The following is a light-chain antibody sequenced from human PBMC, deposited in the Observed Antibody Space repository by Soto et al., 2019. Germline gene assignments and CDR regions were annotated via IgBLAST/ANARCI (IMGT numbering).Light chain of an antibody. J-gene: IGKJ1*01. CDR1: QSISSW. Sequence: DIQMTQSPSTLSASVGDRVTITCRASQSISSWLAWYQQKPGKAPKLLIYKASSLESGVPSRFSGSGFGTEFTLTISRLQPDAFATYYSQQSNSITWTFGQGTKV. V-gene: IGKV1-5*03. CDR3: QQSNSITWT. CDR2: KAS.